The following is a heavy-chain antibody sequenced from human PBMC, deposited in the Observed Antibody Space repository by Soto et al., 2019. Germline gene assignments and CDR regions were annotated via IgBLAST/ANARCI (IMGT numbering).Heavy chain of an antibody. J-gene: IGHJ4*02. CDR3: ARDTLGGAYDFCH. Sequence: EVQLVESGGGLVQPGGSLRLSCEASGVTVNNCFMTWVRQAPGKGLEWVSTISDGGSTYYADSVNGRFIFSRDSYRNTVYLQMNSLRAGDTAVYYCARDTLGGAYDFCHGGQGTLVTVSS. V-gene: IGHV3-66*01. CDR2: ISDGGST. CDR1: GVTVNNCF. D-gene: IGHD3-3*01.